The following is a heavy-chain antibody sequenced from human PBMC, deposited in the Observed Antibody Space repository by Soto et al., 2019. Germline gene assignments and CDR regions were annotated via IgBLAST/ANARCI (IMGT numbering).Heavy chain of an antibody. D-gene: IGHD6-13*01. Sequence: LRLSCAASGFTFDDYTMHWVRQAPGKGLEWVSLISWDGGSTYYADSVKGRFTISRDNSKNSLYLQMNSLRTEDTALYYCAKGRDPIAAAGLFDYWGQGTLVTVSS. J-gene: IGHJ4*02. CDR2: ISWDGGST. V-gene: IGHV3-43*01. CDR1: GFTFDDYT. CDR3: AKGRDPIAAAGLFDY.